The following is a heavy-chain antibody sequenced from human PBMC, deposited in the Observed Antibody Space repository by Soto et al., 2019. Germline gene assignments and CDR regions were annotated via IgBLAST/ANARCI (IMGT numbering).Heavy chain of an antibody. J-gene: IGHJ4*02. Sequence: PSETLSLTCAVSGASISSGSWLSWVRQPPGKGLEWIGEIFHDGSTNYNPSLKSRVTMSVDKSKNYFSLELTSVTAADTALYYCARDEYNDSSDWGQGTLVTVSS. CDR1: GASISSGSW. CDR3: ARDEYNDSSD. CDR2: IFHDGST. D-gene: IGHD1-1*01. V-gene: IGHV4-4*02.